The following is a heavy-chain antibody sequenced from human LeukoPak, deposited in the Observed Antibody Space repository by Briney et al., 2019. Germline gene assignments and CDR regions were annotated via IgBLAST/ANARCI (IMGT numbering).Heavy chain of an antibody. CDR3: ASGRRIEAWSGPGAFDI. V-gene: IGHV3-30-3*01. CDR2: ISYDGSNK. J-gene: IGHJ3*02. D-gene: IGHD3-3*01. CDR1: GFTFSSYA. Sequence: GGSLRLSCATSGFTFSSYAMHWVRQAPGKGLEWVAVISYDGSNKYYADSVKGRFTISRDNAKNSLYLQMNSLRAEDTAVYYCASGRRIEAWSGPGAFDIWGQGTMVTVSS.